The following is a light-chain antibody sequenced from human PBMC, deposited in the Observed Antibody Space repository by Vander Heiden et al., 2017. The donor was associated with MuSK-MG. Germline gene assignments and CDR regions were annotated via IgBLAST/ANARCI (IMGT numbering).Light chain of an antibody. J-gene: IGKJ3*01. CDR2: WAS. CDR3: QQDDSPPLT. V-gene: IGKV4-1*01. CDR1: QSVLHSSNNKNY. Sequence: DIVMTQSPDSLAVSLGERATINCKSSQSVLHSSNNKNYLAWYQQKQGQPPKLLIYWASTRESGVPDRFSGSGSGTDFTLTISSLQAEDVAVYYCQQDDSPPLTFGHGTKVDIK.